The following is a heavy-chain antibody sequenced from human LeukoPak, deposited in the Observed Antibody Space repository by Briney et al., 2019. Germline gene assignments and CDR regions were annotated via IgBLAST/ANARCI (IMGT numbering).Heavy chain of an antibody. CDR3: ARARSPGSYSPKGPFDY. CDR2: IYSGGST. J-gene: IGHJ4*02. CDR1: GDSISTYY. D-gene: IGHD1-26*01. V-gene: IGHV4-39*07. Sequence: PSETLSLTCTVSGDSISTYYWGWIRQPPGKGLEWIASIYSGGSTFYNPSLRSRVTISVDTPKNQISLKLSSVTAADTAVYYCARARSPGSYSPKGPFDYWGQGTLVTVSS.